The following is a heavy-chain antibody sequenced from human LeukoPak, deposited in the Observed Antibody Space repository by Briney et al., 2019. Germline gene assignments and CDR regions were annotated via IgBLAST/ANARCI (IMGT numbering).Heavy chain of an antibody. D-gene: IGHD3-22*01. Sequence: GGSLRLSCAASGFTFSSYAMSWVRQAPGKGLEWVSAISGSGGSTYYADSVKGRFTISRDNAKNSLYLQMNSLRAEDTAVYYCARDRWRDYYDSSGYPFDYWGQGTLVTVSS. V-gene: IGHV3-23*01. J-gene: IGHJ4*02. CDR1: GFTFSSYA. CDR3: ARDRWRDYYDSSGYPFDY. CDR2: ISGSGGST.